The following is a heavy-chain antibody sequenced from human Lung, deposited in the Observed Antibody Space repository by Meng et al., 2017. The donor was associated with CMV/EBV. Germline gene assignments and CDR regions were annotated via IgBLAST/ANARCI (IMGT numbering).Heavy chain of an antibody. CDR1: GFTFSSYA. V-gene: IGHV3-30*04. CDR2: ISYDGSNK. CDR3: APVGTSSADHPN. J-gene: IGHJ4*02. D-gene: IGHD6-19*01. Sequence: GGSLRLXCAASGFTFSSYAMHWVRQAPGKGLEWVAVISYDGSNKYYSDSVKGRFTISRDNSKNTLYLQKNSLRAEDTAVYYCAPVGTSSADHPNWGQGTLVTVSS.